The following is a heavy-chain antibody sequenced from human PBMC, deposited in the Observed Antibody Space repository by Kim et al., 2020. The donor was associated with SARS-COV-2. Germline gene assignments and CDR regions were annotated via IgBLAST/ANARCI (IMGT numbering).Heavy chain of an antibody. CDR2: IYADGIT. Sequence: GGSLRLSCAASGFTFSSDAMSWLRQAPGKGLEWVSTIYADGITYYPDSVRGRFTISRDNSKNTLFLHMNTLRVEDTAVYYCAKSLPAPSRGVFENWGQG. CDR1: GFTFSSDA. D-gene: IGHD2-2*01. CDR3: AKSLPAPSRGVFEN. V-gene: IGHV3-23*03. J-gene: IGHJ4*02.